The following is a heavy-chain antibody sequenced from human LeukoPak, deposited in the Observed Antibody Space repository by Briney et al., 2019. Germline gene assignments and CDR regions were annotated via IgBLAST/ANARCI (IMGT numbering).Heavy chain of an antibody. D-gene: IGHD2-15*01. V-gene: IGHV1-2*02. J-gene: IGHJ4*02. Sequence: ASVKVSCKASGYTFTGYYMHWVRQAPGQGLEWMGWINPNSGGTNYAQKFQGRVTMTRDTSISTAYMELSRLRSDDTAVYYCARDNPKYCSGGSCYPDYWGQGTLVTVSS. CDR1: GYTFTGYY. CDR2: INPNSGGT. CDR3: ARDNPKYCSGGSCYPDY.